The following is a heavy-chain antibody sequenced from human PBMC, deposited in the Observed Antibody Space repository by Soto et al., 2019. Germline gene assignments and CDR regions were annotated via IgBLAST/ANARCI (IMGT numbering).Heavy chain of an antibody. V-gene: IGHV3-9*01. CDR1: GFTFDDYA. J-gene: IGHJ5*02. D-gene: IGHD2-21*02. Sequence: EVQLVESGGGLVQPGGSLRLSCAASGFTFDDYAMHWVRQAPGKGLEWVSGISWNSGSKGYADSVKGRFTISRDNAKNSLYRQMISLRTEDTALYYCAKANCGGDCYSNWFDPWGQGTLVTVSS. CDR3: AKANCGGDCYSNWFDP. CDR2: ISWNSGSK.